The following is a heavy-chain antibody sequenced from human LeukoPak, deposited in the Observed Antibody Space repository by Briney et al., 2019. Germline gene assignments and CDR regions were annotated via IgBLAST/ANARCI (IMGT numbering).Heavy chain of an antibody. D-gene: IGHD6-19*01. Sequence: PGGSLRLSCAASGFTFSSYSMNWVRQAPGKGLEWVSSISSSSSYIYYAASVKGRFTISRDNAKNSLYLQMNSLRAEDTAVYYCARDRYSSGWYSAYFQHWGQGTLVTVSS. CDR2: ISSSSSYI. CDR3: ARDRYSSGWYSAYFQH. V-gene: IGHV3-21*01. J-gene: IGHJ1*01. CDR1: GFTFSSYS.